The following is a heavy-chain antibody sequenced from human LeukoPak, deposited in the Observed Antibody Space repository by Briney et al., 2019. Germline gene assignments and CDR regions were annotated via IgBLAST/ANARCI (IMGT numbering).Heavy chain of an antibody. CDR3: AKSVRVGMVRGVLLDY. J-gene: IGHJ4*02. CDR1: GFTFSSYG. Sequence: PGGSLRLSCAASGFTFSSYGMHWVRQAPGKGLEWVAVISYDGSNKYYADSVKGRFTISRDNSKNTLYLQMNSLRAEDTVVYYCAKSVRVGMVRGVLLDYWGQGTLVTVSS. D-gene: IGHD3-10*01. V-gene: IGHV3-30*18. CDR2: ISYDGSNK.